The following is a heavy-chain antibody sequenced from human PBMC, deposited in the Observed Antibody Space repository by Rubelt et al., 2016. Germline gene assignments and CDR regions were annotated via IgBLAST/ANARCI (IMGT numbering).Heavy chain of an antibody. Sequence: QVTLKESGPVLVKPTETLTLTCTVSGFSLRNARMGVSWIRQPPGKALEWLARIDWDDDKYYSTSLKTRLTISKDTSKNQVVLTMTNMDPVDTATYYCARTRTLYWYFDIWGRGTLVTVSS. CDR3: ARTRTLYWYFDI. CDR2: IDWDDDK. V-gene: IGHV2-70*16. J-gene: IGHJ2*01. D-gene: IGHD2-2*01. CDR1: GFSLRNARMG.